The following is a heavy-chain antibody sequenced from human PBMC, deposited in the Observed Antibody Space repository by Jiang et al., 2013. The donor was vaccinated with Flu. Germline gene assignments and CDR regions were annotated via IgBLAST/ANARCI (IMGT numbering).Heavy chain of an antibody. CDR1: GYTFTSYA. V-gene: IGHV1-3*01. D-gene: IGHD6-13*01. CDR3: ARDIAAAANWFDP. CDR2: INAGNGNT. Sequence: KPGASVKVSCKASGYTFTSYAMHWVRQAPGQRLEWMGWINAGNGNTKYSQKFQGRVTITRDTSASTAYMELSSLRSEDTAVYYCARDIAAAANWFDPWGQGTLVTVSS. J-gene: IGHJ5*02.